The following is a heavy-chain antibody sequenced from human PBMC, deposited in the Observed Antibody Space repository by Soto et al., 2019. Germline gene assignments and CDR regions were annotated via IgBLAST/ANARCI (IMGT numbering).Heavy chain of an antibody. J-gene: IGHJ4*02. CDR2: IFYSGSA. CDR3: ASELSGYSYGPGEVY. V-gene: IGHV4-30-4*01. CDR1: GGSVSSSSYF. Sequence: SETLSLTCTVSGGSVSSSSYFWSWIRQSPGEGLEWIGYIFYSGSAYFNPSLMSRVTMSVDSSKNQFSLNLNSVTAADTAVYFCASELSGYSYGPGEVYWGQGIMVTVYS. D-gene: IGHD5-18*01.